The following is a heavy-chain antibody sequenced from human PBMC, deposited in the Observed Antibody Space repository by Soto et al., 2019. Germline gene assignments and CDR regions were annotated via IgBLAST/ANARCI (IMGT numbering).Heavy chain of an antibody. Sequence: QVQLVQSGPEVKEPGSSVKVSCKASGGSFSTSSFVWVRQGPGQGLEWMGGIIPIFSRTNLAQKFQGRVTISADESTRTTYTELRSLTSEDTAIYFCARDVVRSTAGDSWGEGTLVTVSS. V-gene: IGHV1-69*01. CDR1: GGSFSTSS. J-gene: IGHJ4*02. CDR3: ARDVVRSTAGDS. D-gene: IGHD2-15*01. CDR2: IIPIFSRT.